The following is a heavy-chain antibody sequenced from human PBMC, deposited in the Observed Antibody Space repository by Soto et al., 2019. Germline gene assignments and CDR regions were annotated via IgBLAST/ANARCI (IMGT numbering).Heavy chain of an antibody. CDR1: GYTFTSYA. J-gene: IGHJ6*02. CDR3: ASSHIAAAPYGMDV. V-gene: IGHV1-3*01. D-gene: IGHD6-13*01. CDR2: INAGNGNT. Sequence: QVQLVQSGAEVKKPGASVKVSCKASGYTFTSYAMHWVRQAPGQRLEWMGWINAGNGNTKYSQKFNDKDTITRDTSASTAYMELSSLRSEDTAVYYCASSHIAAAPYGMDVWGQGTTVTVSS.